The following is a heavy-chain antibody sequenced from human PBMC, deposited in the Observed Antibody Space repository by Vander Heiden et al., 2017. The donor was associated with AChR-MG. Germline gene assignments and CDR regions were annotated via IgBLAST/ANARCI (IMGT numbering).Heavy chain of an antibody. J-gene: IGHJ6*02. D-gene: IGHD2-2*01. CDR2: IGTAGDT. Sequence: EVQLVESGGGLVQPGGSLRLSCAASGFTFSSNDIHWVRHATGKGLEWVSAIGTAGDTYYPGSVKGRFTISRENAKNSLYLQMSSLRAGDTAVYYCARGVRRDQLLLLDYYYGMDVWGQGTTVTVSS. CDR3: ARGVRRDQLLLLDYYYGMDV. V-gene: IGHV3-13*01. CDR1: GFTFSSND.